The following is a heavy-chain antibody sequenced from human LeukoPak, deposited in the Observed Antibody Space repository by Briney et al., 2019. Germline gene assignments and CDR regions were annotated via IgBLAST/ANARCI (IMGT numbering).Heavy chain of an antibody. J-gene: IGHJ5*02. CDR1: GFTFSSYS. V-gene: IGHV3-21*01. CDR2: ISSSSSYI. CDR3: ARALCNLLRDWFDP. Sequence: GGSLRLSCAASGFTFSSYSMTWVRQAPVKGLEWVSSISSSSSYIYYADSVKGRFTISRDNAKNSLYLQMNSLRAEDTAVYYCARALCNLLRDWFDPWGQGTLVTVSS.